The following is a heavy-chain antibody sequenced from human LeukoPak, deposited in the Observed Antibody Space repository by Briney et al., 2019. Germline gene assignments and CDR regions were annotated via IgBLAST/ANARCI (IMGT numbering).Heavy chain of an antibody. CDR3: ARDPTGGDVWEPMTREPVDY. CDR2: IYYSGST. J-gene: IGHJ4*02. Sequence: SETLSLTCTVSGGSISSSSYYWGWIRQPPGKGLEWIGSIYYSGSTYYNPSLKSRVTISVDTSKNQFSLKLSSVTAADTAVYYCARDPTGGDVWEPMTREPVDYWGQGTLVTVSS. V-gene: IGHV4-39*07. CDR1: GGSISSSSYY. D-gene: IGHD1-26*01.